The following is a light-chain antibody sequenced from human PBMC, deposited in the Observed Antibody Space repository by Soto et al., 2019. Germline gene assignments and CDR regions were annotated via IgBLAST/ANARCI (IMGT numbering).Light chain of an antibody. CDR1: QSVSSSY. J-gene: IGKJ1*01. CDR3: QQYGSWT. V-gene: IGKV3-20*01. CDR2: GAS. Sequence: EIVLTQSPGTLSLSPGEIATLSCRASQSVSSSYLAWYQQKPGQAPRLLIYGASSRATGIPDRFSGSGSGTDFTLTISRLEPEDFAVYYCQQYGSWTFGQGTKVEIK.